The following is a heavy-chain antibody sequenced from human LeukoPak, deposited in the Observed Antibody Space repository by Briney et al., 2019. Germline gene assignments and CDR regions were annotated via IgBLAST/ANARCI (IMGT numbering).Heavy chain of an antibody. Sequence: SETLSLTCAVYGGSFSGYYWSWIRQPPGKGLEWIGEINHSGSTNYNPSLKSRVTITVDTSKNQFSLKLSSVTAADTAVYYCARAPRSGGSSYFDYCGHGTLVTVSS. CDR3: ARAPRSGGSSYFDY. CDR2: INHSGST. D-gene: IGHD2-15*01. J-gene: IGHJ4*01. V-gene: IGHV4-34*01. CDR1: GGSFSGYY.